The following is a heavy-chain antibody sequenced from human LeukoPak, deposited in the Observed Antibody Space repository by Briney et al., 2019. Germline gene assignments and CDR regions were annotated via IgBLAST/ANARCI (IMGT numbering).Heavy chain of an antibody. CDR1: GGSISSYY. Sequence: PSETLSLTCTVSGGSISSYYWSWIRQPPGKGRKWIGYIYYSGRTKYNPSLQSRVTISVDTSKTQFSLRLGSVTAADTAVYFCASNIPTPTTSPPLGYWGQGTLVTVSS. J-gene: IGHJ4*02. V-gene: IGHV4-59*08. D-gene: IGHD1-1*01. CDR3: ASNIPTPTTSPPLGY. CDR2: IYYSGRT.